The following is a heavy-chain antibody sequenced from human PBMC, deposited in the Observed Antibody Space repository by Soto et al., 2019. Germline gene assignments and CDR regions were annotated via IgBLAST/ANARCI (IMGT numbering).Heavy chain of an antibody. D-gene: IGHD3-3*01. CDR1: GGTLSSYA. CDR3: ASTDFWSGYYPHYYYYYGMDV. J-gene: IGHJ6*02. V-gene: IGHV1-69*13. CDR2: IIPIFGTA. Sequence: GASVKVSCKASGGTLSSYAISWVRQAPGQGLEWMGGIIPIFGTANYAQKFQGRVTITADESTSTAYMELSSLRSEDTAVYYCASTDFWSGYYPHYYYYYGMDVWGQGTTVTVSS.